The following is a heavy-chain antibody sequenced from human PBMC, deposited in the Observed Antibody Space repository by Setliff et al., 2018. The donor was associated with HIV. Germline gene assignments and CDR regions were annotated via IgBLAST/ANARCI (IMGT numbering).Heavy chain of an antibody. CDR2: NGIINGAK. Sequence: PGGSLRLSCAASGFTFSDFSMSWIRQAPGKGLEWISYNGIINGAKHYADSMEGRFTISRDNSKNSLYLQLNSLTTEDTAFYYCTKDTQTGYYDYWGQGTLVTVSS. V-gene: IGHV3-11*03. D-gene: IGHD2-15*01. J-gene: IGHJ4*02. CDR3: TKDTQTGYYDY. CDR1: GFTFSDFS.